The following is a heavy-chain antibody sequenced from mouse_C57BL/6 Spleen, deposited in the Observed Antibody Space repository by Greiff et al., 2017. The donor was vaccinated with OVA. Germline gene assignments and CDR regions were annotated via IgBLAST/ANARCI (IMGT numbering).Heavy chain of an antibody. CDR2: IRLKSDNYAT. J-gene: IGHJ1*03. Sequence: EVKVVESGGGLVQPGGSMKLSCVASGFTFSNYWMNWVRQSPEKGLEWVAQIRLKSDNYATHYAESVKGRFTISRDDSKSSVYLQMNNLRAEDTGIYYCTAGYYWYFDVWGTGTTVTVSS. CDR1: GFTFSNYW. CDR3: TAGYYWYFDV. V-gene: IGHV6-3*01.